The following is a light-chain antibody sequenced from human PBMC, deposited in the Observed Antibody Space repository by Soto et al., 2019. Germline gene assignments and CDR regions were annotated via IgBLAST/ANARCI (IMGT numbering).Light chain of an antibody. CDR2: KAS. CDR3: QHYIT. Sequence: DLQMIQSPSTLSASVGDRVTFTCRASESIRTWLAWYQQKPGKAPKLLIYKASSLKSGVPSRFSGSGSGTEFTLTISSLQPDDFATYYCQHYITFGGGTKVEIK. V-gene: IGKV1-5*03. CDR1: ESIRTW. J-gene: IGKJ4*01.